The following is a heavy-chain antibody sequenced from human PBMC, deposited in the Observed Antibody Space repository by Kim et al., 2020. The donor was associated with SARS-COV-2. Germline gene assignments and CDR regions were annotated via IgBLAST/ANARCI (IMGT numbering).Heavy chain of an antibody. D-gene: IGHD2-2*01. V-gene: IGHV1-2*02. CDR2: INPNSGGT. J-gene: IGHJ6*02. Sequence: ASVKVSCKASGYTFTGYYMHWVRQAPGQGLEWMGWINPNSGGTNYAQKFQGRVTMTRDTSISTAYMELSRLRSDDTAVYYCARGEDIVVVPAAPKYYYYYGMDVWGQGTTVTVSS. CDR1: GYTFTGYY. CDR3: ARGEDIVVVPAAPKYYYYYGMDV.